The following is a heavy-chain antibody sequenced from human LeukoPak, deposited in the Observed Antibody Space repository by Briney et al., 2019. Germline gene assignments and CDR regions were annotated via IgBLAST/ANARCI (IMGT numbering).Heavy chain of an antibody. Sequence: SETLSLTCTVSGGSISSSSYYWGWIRQPPGKGLEWIGSIYYSGSTYYNPSLKSRVTISVDTSKNQFSLKLSSVTAADTAVYYCARIRFYSNYFDYWGQGTLVTVSS. V-gene: IGHV4-39*01. J-gene: IGHJ4*02. CDR3: ARIRFYSNYFDY. CDR1: GGSISSSSYY. CDR2: IYYSGST. D-gene: IGHD3-3*01.